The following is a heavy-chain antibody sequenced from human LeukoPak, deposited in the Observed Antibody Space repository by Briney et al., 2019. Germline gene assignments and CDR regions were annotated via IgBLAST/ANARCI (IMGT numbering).Heavy chain of an antibody. Sequence: GGSLRLSCAASGFTFSSYSMNWVRQAPGKGLEWVSSISSSSSYIYYADSVKGRFTISRDNAKNSPYLQMNSLRAEDTAVYYCARDTRRDGYTAFDYWGQGTLVTVSS. CDR2: ISSSSSYI. V-gene: IGHV3-21*01. CDR1: GFTFSSYS. CDR3: ARDTRRDGYTAFDY. J-gene: IGHJ4*02. D-gene: IGHD5-24*01.